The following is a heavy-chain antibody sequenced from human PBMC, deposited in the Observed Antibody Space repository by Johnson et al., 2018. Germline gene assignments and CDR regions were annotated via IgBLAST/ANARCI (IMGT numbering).Heavy chain of an antibody. V-gene: IGHV3-30-3*01. CDR2: ISYDGSNK. Sequence: QVQLVQSGGGVVQPGRSLRLSCAASGFTFNRYPMHWVRQAPGKGLEWVALISYDGSNKYYADSVKGRFTISRDNSKNTLYLQMNSLRAEDTAVYYCARGDYGDYSMDGWGKGTTVTVSS. CDR3: ARGDYGDYSMDG. J-gene: IGHJ6*04. CDR1: GFTFNRYP. D-gene: IGHD4-17*01.